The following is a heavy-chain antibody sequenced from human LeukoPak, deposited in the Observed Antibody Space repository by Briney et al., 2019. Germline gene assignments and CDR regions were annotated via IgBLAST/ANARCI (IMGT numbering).Heavy chain of an antibody. CDR3: ARQRGPNYDFWSGPNAFDI. CDR1: GFTFSSYA. D-gene: IGHD3-3*01. Sequence: GGSLRLSCAASGFTFSSYAMNWVRQAPGKGLEWVSSISSSSSYKYYADSVKGRCTISRDNAKNSLYLQVNSLRAEDTAVYYCARQRGPNYDFWSGPNAFDIWGQGTMVTVSS. CDR2: ISSSSSYK. J-gene: IGHJ3*02. V-gene: IGHV3-21*01.